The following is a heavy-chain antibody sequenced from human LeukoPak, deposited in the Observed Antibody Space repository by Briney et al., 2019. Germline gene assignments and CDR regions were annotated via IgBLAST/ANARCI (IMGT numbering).Heavy chain of an antibody. V-gene: IGHV3-73*01. CDR3: SRPSEHLGYCTGTSCYTDDY. Sequence: GGSLRLSCAASGFTFSGSAMHWVRQASGKGLEWVGRIRNKANSYATAYAASVKGRFTISRDDSKNTAYLQMNSLKTEDTAVYYCSRPSEHLGYCTGTSCYTDDYWGQGTLVTVSS. J-gene: IGHJ4*02. CDR2: IRNKANSYAT. CDR1: GFTFSGSA. D-gene: IGHD2-2*02.